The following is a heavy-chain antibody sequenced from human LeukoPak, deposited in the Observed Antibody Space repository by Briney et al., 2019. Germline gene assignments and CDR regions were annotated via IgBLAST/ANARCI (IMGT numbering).Heavy chain of an antibody. J-gene: IGHJ6*02. CDR1: GGTFSSYA. V-gene: IGHV1-69*04. Sequence: GASVKVSCKASGGTFSSYAISWVRQAPGQGLEWMGRIIPILGIANYAQKFQGRVTITRDTSASTAYMELSSLRSEDTAVYYCARGNCSSTSCYYYYYGMDVWGQGTTVTVSS. CDR3: ARGNCSSTSCYYYYYGMDV. CDR2: IIPILGIA. D-gene: IGHD2-2*01.